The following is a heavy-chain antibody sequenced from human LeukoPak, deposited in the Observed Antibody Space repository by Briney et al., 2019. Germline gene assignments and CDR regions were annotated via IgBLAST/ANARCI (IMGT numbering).Heavy chain of an antibody. J-gene: IGHJ4*02. CDR2: INHGGST. V-gene: IGHV4-34*01. CDR1: GGSFSGCY. D-gene: IGHD6-19*01. Sequence: SETLSLTCAVYGGSFSGCYWSWIRQPPGKGLEWIGEINHGGSTNYNPPLKSRVTISLDTSKNQFSLKLSSVTAADTAVYYCARDCRYSSGCFDHWGQGTLVTVSS. CDR3: ARDCRYSSGCFDH.